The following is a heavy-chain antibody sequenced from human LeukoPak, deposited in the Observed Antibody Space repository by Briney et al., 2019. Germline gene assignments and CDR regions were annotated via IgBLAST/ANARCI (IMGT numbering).Heavy chain of an antibody. CDR2: ISSNGGST. V-gene: IGHV3-64D*06. D-gene: IGHD5-18*01. CDR3: VNPGYSYGYYFDY. Sequence: GGSLRLSCSASGFTLSSYAMHWVRQAPGKGLEYVSAISSNGGSTYYADSVKGRFTISRDNSKNTLYLQMSSLRAEDPAVYSCVNPGYSYGYYFDYWGQGTLVTVSS. CDR1: GFTLSSYA. J-gene: IGHJ4*02.